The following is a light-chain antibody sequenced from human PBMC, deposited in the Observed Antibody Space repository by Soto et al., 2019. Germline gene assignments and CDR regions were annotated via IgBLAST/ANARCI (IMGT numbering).Light chain of an antibody. CDR1: QFIGNY. CDR3: QQYNNS. V-gene: IGKV1-5*03. CDR2: KAS. J-gene: IGKJ2*01. Sequence: DIVMTQSPDSLSASVGDRVTITCRASQFIGNYLAWYQQKPGRAPNLLIYKASSLESGVPLRFSGSGSGTEFTLTISGLQPDDFATYYCQQYNNSFGQGTKVDTK.